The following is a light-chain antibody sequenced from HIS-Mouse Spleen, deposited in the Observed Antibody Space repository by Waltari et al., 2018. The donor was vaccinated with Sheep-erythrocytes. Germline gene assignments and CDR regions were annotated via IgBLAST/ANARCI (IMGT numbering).Light chain of an antibody. CDR2: DVS. V-gene: IGLV2-11*01. J-gene: IGLJ1*01. Sequence: QSALTQPRSVSGSPGQSVTISCTGTSSDVGGYNYVSWYQQHPGKAPQLMMYDVSKRPSGVPDRCSGSKSGNTASLTISGLQAEDEADYYCCSYAGSYNHVFATGTKVTVL. CDR1: SSDVGGYNY. CDR3: CSYAGSYNHV.